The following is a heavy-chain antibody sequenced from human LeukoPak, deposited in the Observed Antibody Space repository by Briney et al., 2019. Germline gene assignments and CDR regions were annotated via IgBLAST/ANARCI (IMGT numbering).Heavy chain of an antibody. CDR1: GYTFTSYG. CDR2: ISAYNGNT. V-gene: IGHV1-18*01. J-gene: IGHJ4*02. Sequence: GAPVKVSCKASGYTFTSYGISWVRQAPGQGLEWMGWISAYNGNTNYAQKLQGRVTMTPVTSTSTAYMEPRSLRSDDTAVYYCARDEGYGDYGGFDYWGQGTLVSVSS. D-gene: IGHD4-17*01. CDR3: ARDEGYGDYGGFDY.